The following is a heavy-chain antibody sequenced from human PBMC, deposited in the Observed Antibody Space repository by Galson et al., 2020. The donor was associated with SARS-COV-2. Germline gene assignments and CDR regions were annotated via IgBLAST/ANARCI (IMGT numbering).Heavy chain of an antibody. D-gene: IGHD1-26*01. Sequence: GGSLRLSCAAPGFNFTNYNMNWIRQAPGKGLEWISYIGSSFTSIYYADSVKGRFTISRDNVKKSLFLQMDRLRADDTATYYCARGFSSGIFDFWGHGVLVTVSS. CDR3: ARGFSSGIFDF. J-gene: IGHJ4*01. CDR2: IGSSFTSI. V-gene: IGHV3-48*01. CDR1: GFNFTNYN.